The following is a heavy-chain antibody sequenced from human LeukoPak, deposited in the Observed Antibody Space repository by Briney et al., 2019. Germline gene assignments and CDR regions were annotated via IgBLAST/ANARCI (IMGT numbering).Heavy chain of an antibody. Sequence: SVKVSCRASGGTFSSCAISWVRQAPGQGLEWMGGIIPIFGTANYAQKFQGRVTITADESTSTAYMELSSLRSEDTAVYYCARDQPPINAFDIWGQGTMVTVSS. CDR1: GGTFSSCA. CDR2: IIPIFGTA. V-gene: IGHV1-69*13. CDR3: ARDQPPINAFDI. J-gene: IGHJ3*02.